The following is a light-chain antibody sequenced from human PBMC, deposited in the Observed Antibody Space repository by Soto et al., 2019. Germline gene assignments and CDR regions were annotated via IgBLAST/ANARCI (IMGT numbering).Light chain of an antibody. CDR2: GAS. CDR1: QSVSSN. J-gene: IGKJ1*01. CDR3: QQYNNWPPGT. Sequence: EIVMTQSPATLSVSPGERATLSCRASQSVSSNLAWYQQKPGQATRLLIYGASTRATGIPARFSGSGSGTEFTLTVMCLQAEDFAVYSCQQYNNWPPGTFGQGTKVEIK. V-gene: IGKV3-15*01.